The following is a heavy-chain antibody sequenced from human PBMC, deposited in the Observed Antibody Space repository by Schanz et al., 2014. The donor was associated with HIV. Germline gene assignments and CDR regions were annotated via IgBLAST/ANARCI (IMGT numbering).Heavy chain of an antibody. CDR3: AKVVRFAMVTAPYYFDS. CDR2: ITGSGVST. J-gene: IGHJ4*02. D-gene: IGHD2-15*01. Sequence: EVQLLESGGGLVQPGGSLRLSCAVSGFTITSYGMSWVRQAPGKGLDWVSGITGSGVSTYYADSVKGRFTISRDNSKNTLYLQMNSLRAEDTAVYYCAKVVRFAMVTAPYYFDSWGQGTLVTVSS. V-gene: IGHV3-23*01. CDR1: GFTITSYG.